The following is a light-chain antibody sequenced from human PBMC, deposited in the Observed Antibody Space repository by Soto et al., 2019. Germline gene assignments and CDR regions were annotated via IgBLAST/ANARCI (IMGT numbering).Light chain of an antibody. J-gene: IGLJ2*01. CDR3: CSYAGRSTHVI. V-gene: IGLV2-23*01. CDR1: SSDVGNYNL. CDR2: KDN. Sequence: QSALTQPASVSGSPGQSITISCTGTSSDVGNYNLVSWYQQHPGKAPRLMIYKDNKRPSGVSSRFSGSKSGNTASLTISGLRAEDEGDYYCCSYAGRSTHVIFGGGTKLT.